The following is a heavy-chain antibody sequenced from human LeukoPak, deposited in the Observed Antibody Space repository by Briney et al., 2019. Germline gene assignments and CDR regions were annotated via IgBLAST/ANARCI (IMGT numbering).Heavy chain of an antibody. J-gene: IGHJ6*03. CDR2: IYYSGST. CDR3: ARGYSSSWSQYYYYYMDV. V-gene: IGHV4-59*01. D-gene: IGHD6-13*01. Sequence: SETLSLTCTVSGDSINGYFWSWIRQPPGKGLEWIGYIYYSGSTNYNPSLKSRVTISVDTSKNQFSLKLSSVTAADTAVYYCARGYSSSWSQYYYYYMDVWGKGTTVTVSS. CDR1: GDSINGYF.